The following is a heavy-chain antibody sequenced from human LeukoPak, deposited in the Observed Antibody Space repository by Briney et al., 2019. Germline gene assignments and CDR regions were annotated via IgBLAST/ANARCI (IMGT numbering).Heavy chain of an antibody. Sequence: SETLSLTCSVSGASASRTYWSWIRQPAGKGLEYIGRVYYGSVNYNPSLRSRISMSIDTSKNEFYLRLTSVTAADTAVYYCAKEYCPITNSYPSGGWYDTWGQGTLVTVSS. CDR3: AKEYCPITNSYPSGGWYDT. CDR2: VYYGSV. CDR1: GASASRTY. J-gene: IGHJ5*02. D-gene: IGHD6-19*01. V-gene: IGHV4-4*07.